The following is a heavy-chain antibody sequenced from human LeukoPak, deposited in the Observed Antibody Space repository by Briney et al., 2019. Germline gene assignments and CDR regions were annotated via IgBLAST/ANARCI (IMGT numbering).Heavy chain of an antibody. CDR2: ISWNSGSI. Sequence: GGSLRLSCAASGFTFDDYAMHWVRQAPGKGLEWVSGISWNSGSIGYADSVKGRFTTSRDNAKNSLYLQMNSLRAEDTALYYCAKGYSSSWSLEYFQHWGQGTLVTVSS. V-gene: IGHV3-9*01. D-gene: IGHD6-13*01. J-gene: IGHJ1*01. CDR3: AKGYSSSWSLEYFQH. CDR1: GFTFDDYA.